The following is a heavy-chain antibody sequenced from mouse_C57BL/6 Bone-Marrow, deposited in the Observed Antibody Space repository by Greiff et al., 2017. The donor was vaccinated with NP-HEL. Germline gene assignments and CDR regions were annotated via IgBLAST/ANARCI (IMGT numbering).Heavy chain of an antibody. Sequence: QVQLQQSGAELVRPGTSVKVSCKASGYAFTNYLIEWVKQRPGQGLEWIGVINPGSGGTNYNEKFKGKATLTADKSSSTAYMQLSSLTSEDSAVYVCARMTYYSNYYAMDYWGQGTSVTVSS. J-gene: IGHJ4*01. CDR3: ARMTYYSNYYAMDY. CDR1: GYAFTNYL. D-gene: IGHD2-5*01. CDR2: INPGSGGT. V-gene: IGHV1-54*01.